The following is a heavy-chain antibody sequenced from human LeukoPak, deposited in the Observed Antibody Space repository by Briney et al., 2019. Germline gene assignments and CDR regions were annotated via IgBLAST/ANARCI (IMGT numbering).Heavy chain of an antibody. CDR1: GFTFSSYE. CDR3: AREKRLEPIDY. J-gene: IGHJ4*02. D-gene: IGHD1-1*01. Sequence: GGSLRLSCAASGFTFSSYEMNWVRQAPGKGLEWVSYISSSGSTIYYADSVKGRFTISRDNTKDSLYLQLNSLRAEGTAVYYCAREKRLEPIDYWGRGTLVTVSS. V-gene: IGHV3-48*03. CDR2: ISSSGSTI.